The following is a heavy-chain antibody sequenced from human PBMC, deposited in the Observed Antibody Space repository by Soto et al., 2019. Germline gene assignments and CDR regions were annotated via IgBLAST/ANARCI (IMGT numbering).Heavy chain of an antibody. V-gene: IGHV5-51*01. CDR2: IYPGDSDT. CDR3: ARLDYYDSSGYYYPARDYYYYGMDV. CDR1: GYSFISYW. J-gene: IGHJ6*02. Sequence: ASLKISCKGSGYSFISYWIGWVRQMPGKGLEWMGIIYPGDSDTRYSPSFQGQVTISADKSISTAYLQWSSLKASDTAMYYCARLDYYDSSGYYYPARDYYYYGMDVWGQGTTVTVSS. D-gene: IGHD3-22*01.